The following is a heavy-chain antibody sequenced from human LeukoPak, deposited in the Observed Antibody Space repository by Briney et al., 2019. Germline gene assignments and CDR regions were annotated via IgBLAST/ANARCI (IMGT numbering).Heavy chain of an antibody. CDR2: INQDGGEK. CDR1: GFTFSSHW. V-gene: IGHV3-7*01. D-gene: IGHD1-7*01. CDR3: ASNWDYVRGYGMDV. J-gene: IGHJ6*02. Sequence: GGSLRLSCAASGFTFSSHWVSWVPQAPGKRLQWVANINQDGGEKHYVDSVRGRFTISRDNTKNSLYLQMNSLRVEDSAVYYCASNWDYVRGYGMDVWGQGTTVTVSS.